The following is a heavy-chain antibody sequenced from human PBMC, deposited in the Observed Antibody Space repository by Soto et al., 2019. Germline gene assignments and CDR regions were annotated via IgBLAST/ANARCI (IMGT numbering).Heavy chain of an antibody. Sequence: EVQLVESGGGVVQPGGSLRLSCAASGFAVSSKSMSWVRPPPGGEPAWVALFNNVGSIYYSESVKGRFTISRDSSKNTLDLQLNSLRAEDTAVYYCVRDDVYCGGGRCFGVPMDGWGKGTTVTVSS. J-gene: IGHJ6*03. CDR2: FNNVGSI. V-gene: IGHV3-66*01. D-gene: IGHD2-15*01. CDR1: GFAVSSKS. CDR3: VRDDVYCGGGRCFGVPMDG.